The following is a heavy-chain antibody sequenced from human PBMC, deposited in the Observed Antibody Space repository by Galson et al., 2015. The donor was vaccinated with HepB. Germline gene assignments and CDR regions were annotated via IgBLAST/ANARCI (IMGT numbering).Heavy chain of an antibody. J-gene: IGHJ4*02. CDR2: ISSYNGNT. CDR1: GYTFTSYG. D-gene: IGHD1-26*01. V-gene: IGHV1-18*01. CDR3: ARDRGSGSYYRGGPNKAELTIHFNY. Sequence: SVKVSCTASGYTFTSYGISWVRQAPGQGLEWMGWISSYNGNTNYAQKLKGRVTITTDKSTSTAYLERRSLRSDDTAVCSCARDRGSGSYYRGGPNKAELTIHFNYWGQGTLVTVSS.